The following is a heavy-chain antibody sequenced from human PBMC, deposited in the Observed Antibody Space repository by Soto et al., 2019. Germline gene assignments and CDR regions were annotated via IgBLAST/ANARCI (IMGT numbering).Heavy chain of an antibody. CDR1: GGSINSPNW. D-gene: IGHD6-19*01. CDR3: GRAYSSGYPLDS. J-gene: IGHJ4*02. V-gene: IGHV4-4*02. Sequence: QVQLQESGPGLVKPSGTLSLTCAVSGGSINSPNWWNWVRQPPGKGLEWIGEIHHSGSSNYNPSLKSRLTLSVDKSKNELSLKLNSVTAADTAVYYCGRAYSSGYPLDSWGQGTLVTVSS. CDR2: IHHSGSS.